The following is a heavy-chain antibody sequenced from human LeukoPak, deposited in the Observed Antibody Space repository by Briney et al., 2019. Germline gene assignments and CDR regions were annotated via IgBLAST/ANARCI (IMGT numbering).Heavy chain of an antibody. D-gene: IGHD4-17*01. CDR2: INSDGSST. CDR1: GFTFSNYW. Sequence: GGSLRLSCAASGFTFSNYWMHWVRQAPGKGLVWVSRINSDGSSTTYADSVKGRFTISRDNAKNTLYLQMNSLRAEDTAVYYCARGVLATVTRFDSWGQGTLVPVSS. CDR3: ARGVLATVTRFDS. V-gene: IGHV3-74*01. J-gene: IGHJ4*02.